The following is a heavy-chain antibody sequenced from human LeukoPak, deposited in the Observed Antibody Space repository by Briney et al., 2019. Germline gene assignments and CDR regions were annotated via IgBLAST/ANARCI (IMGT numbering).Heavy chain of an antibody. V-gene: IGHV3-48*03. D-gene: IGHD5-24*01. J-gene: IGHJ4*02. CDR2: ISTGSTI. Sequence: GGSLRLSCAASGFSFSSYEMNWVRQAPGKGLEWVSYISTGSTIHYADSVKGRFTISRDNAKKSLYLQMNSLRAEDTAVYYCARTMAFWGQGTLVTVSS. CDR3: ARTMAF. CDR1: GFSFSSYE.